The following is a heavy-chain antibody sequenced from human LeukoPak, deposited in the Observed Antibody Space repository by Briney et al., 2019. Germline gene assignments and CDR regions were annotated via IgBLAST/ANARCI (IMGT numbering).Heavy chain of an antibody. CDR1: GYTFTGYY. V-gene: IGHV1-2*02. CDR2: INPNSGGT. Sequence: GASVKVSCKASGYTFTGYYMHWVRQAPGQGLEWMGWINPNSGGTNYAQKFQGGVTMTRDTPISTAYMELSRLRSDDTAVYYCARDKGEYQLLYYFDYWGQGTLVTVSS. D-gene: IGHD2-2*01. CDR3: ARDKGEYQLLYYFDY. J-gene: IGHJ4*02.